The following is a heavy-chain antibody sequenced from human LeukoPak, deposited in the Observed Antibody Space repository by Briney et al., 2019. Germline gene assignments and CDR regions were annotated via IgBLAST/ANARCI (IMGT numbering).Heavy chain of an antibody. Sequence: GGSLTLSCAASGFTFSSYSMNWLRQAPAKGLDWVSYISSSSSTIYYADSVKGRFTISRDNAKNSLYLQMNSLRDEDTAVYYCARGDMAAAWFPWFDPWGQGTLVTVSS. CDR1: GFTFSSYS. J-gene: IGHJ5*02. CDR2: ISSSSSTI. CDR3: ARGDMAAAWFPWFDP. V-gene: IGHV3-48*02. D-gene: IGHD6-13*01.